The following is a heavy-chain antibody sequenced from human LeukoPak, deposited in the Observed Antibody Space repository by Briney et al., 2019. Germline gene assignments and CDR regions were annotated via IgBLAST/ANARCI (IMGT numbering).Heavy chain of an antibody. V-gene: IGHV4-59*01. J-gene: IGHJ4*02. D-gene: IGHD3-22*01. CDR2: IYDSGST. Sequence: SETLSLTCTVSGGSISSYYWSWIRQPPGKGLEWIGYIYDSGSTNYNPSLKSRATISLDTSKNQFSLKLTSVTAADTAVYYCARVHYDSSGYNFDYWGQGALVTVSS. CDR1: GGSISSYY. CDR3: ARVHYDSSGYNFDY.